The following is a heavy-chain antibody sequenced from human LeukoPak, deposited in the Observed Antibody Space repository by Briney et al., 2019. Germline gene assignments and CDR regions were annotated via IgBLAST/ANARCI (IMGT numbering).Heavy chain of an antibody. Sequence: PGGSLRLSCAASRFTFSSYGMHWVRQAPGKGLEWVAVIWYDGSNKYYADSVKGRFTISRDNSKNTLYLQMNSLRAEDTAVYYCARGPPYSSGWSYFDYWGQGTLVTVSS. J-gene: IGHJ4*02. V-gene: IGHV3-33*01. CDR1: RFTFSSYG. CDR3: ARGPPYSSGWSYFDY. CDR2: IWYDGSNK. D-gene: IGHD6-19*01.